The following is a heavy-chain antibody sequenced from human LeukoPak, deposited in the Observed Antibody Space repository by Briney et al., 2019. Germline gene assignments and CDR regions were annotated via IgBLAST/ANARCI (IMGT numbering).Heavy chain of an antibody. Sequence: PSETLSLTCAVYGGSFSGYYRSWIRQPPGKGLEWIGEINHSGSTNYNPSLKSRVTISVDTSKNQFSLKLSSVTAADTAVYYCARVGSSSWINWFDPWGQGTLVTVSS. CDR3: ARVGSSSWINWFDP. D-gene: IGHD6-13*01. V-gene: IGHV4-34*01. J-gene: IGHJ5*02. CDR2: INHSGST. CDR1: GGSFSGYY.